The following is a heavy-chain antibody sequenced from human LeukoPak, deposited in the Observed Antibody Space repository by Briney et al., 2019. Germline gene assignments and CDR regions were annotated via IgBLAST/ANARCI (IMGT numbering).Heavy chain of an antibody. CDR2: VYYSGST. Sequence: PSETLSLTCTVSGGSISSSSYYWGWIRQPPGKGLEWIGSVYYSGSTYYNPSLKSRVTISVDTSKNQFSLKLSSVTAADTAVYYCARLRGSSWYYFDYWGQGTLVTVSS. J-gene: IGHJ4*02. CDR1: GGSISSSSYY. V-gene: IGHV4-39*01. CDR3: ARLRGSSWYYFDY. D-gene: IGHD6-13*01.